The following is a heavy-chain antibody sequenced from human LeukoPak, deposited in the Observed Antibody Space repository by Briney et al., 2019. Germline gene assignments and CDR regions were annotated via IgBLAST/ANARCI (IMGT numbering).Heavy chain of an antibody. Sequence: GASVKVSCKASGYSFTTNLMHWVRQAPGQGLEWMGIINPSGGSTSHAQKFQGRVTMTRDTSTSTVYMELSSLRSEDTAVYYCARENAQFYYDSSDYYYFDYWGQGTLVTVSS. D-gene: IGHD3-22*01. V-gene: IGHV1-46*01. CDR1: GYSFTTNL. J-gene: IGHJ4*02. CDR2: INPSGGST. CDR3: ARENAQFYYDSSDYYYFDY.